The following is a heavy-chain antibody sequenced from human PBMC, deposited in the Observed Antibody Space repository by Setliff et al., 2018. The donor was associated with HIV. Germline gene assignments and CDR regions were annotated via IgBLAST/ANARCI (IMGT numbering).Heavy chain of an antibody. CDR2: INAGNGNT. CDR1: GYTFTSYV. D-gene: IGHD3-10*01. CDR3: ASEGKFRYYYYMDV. J-gene: IGHJ6*03. V-gene: IGHV1-3*01. Sequence: ASVKVSCKASGYTFTSYVMHWVRQAPGQRLEWMGWINAGNGNTKYSQKSQGRVTFTRDTSASTAYMELSSLRSEDTAVYYCASEGKFRYYYYMDVWGKGTTVTVSS.